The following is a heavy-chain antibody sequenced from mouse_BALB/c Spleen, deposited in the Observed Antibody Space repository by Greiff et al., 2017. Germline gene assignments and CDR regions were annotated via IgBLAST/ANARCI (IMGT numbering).Heavy chain of an antibody. CDR2: IYPGDGDT. CDR3: ARIPAYGGFAY. J-gene: IGHJ3*01. V-gene: IGHV1-80*01. D-gene: IGHD6-5*01. CDR1: GYAFSSYW. Sequence: VQLQESGAELVRPGSSVKISCKASGYAFSSYWMNWVKQRPGQGLEWIGQIYPGDGDTNYNGKFKGKATLTAEKSSSTAYMQLSSLTSEDSAVYFCARIPAYGGFAYWGQGTLVTVSA.